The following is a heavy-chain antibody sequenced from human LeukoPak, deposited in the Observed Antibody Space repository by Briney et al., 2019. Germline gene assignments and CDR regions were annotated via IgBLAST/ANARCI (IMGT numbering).Heavy chain of an antibody. CDR1: GGSLSSGGYY. CDR3: ARDRVWFGELRDYYGMDV. J-gene: IGHJ6*04. CDR2: IYYSGST. D-gene: IGHD3-10*01. Sequence: SQTLSLTCTVSGGSLSSGGYYWSWLRQHPGTGLEWIGYIYYSGSTYYNPSLKSRVTISVDTSKNQFSLKLSSVTAADTAVYYCARDRVWFGELRDYYGMDVWGKGTTVTVSS. V-gene: IGHV4-31*03.